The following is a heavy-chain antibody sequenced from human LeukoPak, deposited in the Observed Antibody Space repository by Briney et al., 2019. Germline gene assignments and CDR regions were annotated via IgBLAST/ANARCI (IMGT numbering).Heavy chain of an antibody. Sequence: SETLSLTCTVSGYSISSGYYWGWIRQPPGKGLEWIGGIYHSGSTYYNPSLKSRVTISVDTSKNQFSLKLSSVTAADTAVYYCASSLDSSGYYYVPNDAFDIWGQGTMVTVSS. V-gene: IGHV4-38-2*02. D-gene: IGHD3-22*01. CDR1: GYSISSGYY. CDR3: ASSLDSSGYYYVPNDAFDI. J-gene: IGHJ3*02. CDR2: IYHSGST.